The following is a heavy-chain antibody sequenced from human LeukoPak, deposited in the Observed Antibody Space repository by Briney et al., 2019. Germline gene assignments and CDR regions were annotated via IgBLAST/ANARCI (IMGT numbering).Heavy chain of an antibody. CDR3: AIRRGYTYGDDY. Sequence: PGGSLRLSCAASVLTFSSYWMLWVRQAPGKGLVWVSRLHSDGSSTAYADSVKGRFTISRDNAKNTLYLQMNTLRAEDTAVYYCAIRRGYTYGDDYWGQGTLVTVSS. J-gene: IGHJ4*02. CDR2: LHSDGSST. V-gene: IGHV3-74*03. CDR1: VLTFSSYW. D-gene: IGHD5-18*01.